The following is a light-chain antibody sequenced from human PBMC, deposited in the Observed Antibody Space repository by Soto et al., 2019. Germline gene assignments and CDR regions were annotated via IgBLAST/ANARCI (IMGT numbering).Light chain of an antibody. Sequence: VLTQPASVSGSPGQSITISCTGTSSDVGGYNYVSWYQQYPGKAPKLIIYEVTNRPSGVSNRFSGSKSGNTASLTISGLQAEDEADYYCSSYTSSNTLYVFAAGTKVTVL. CDR3: SSYTSSNTLYV. V-gene: IGLV2-14*01. J-gene: IGLJ1*01. CDR1: SSDVGGYNY. CDR2: EVT.